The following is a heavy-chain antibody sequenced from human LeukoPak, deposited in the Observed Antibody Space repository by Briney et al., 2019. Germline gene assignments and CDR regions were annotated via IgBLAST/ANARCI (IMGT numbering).Heavy chain of an antibody. CDR3: AGGVQGAGPFDY. D-gene: IGHD3-16*01. V-gene: IGHV3-11*01. CDR2: MSNCGSLI. CDR1: GFTFSDYY. J-gene: IGHJ4*02. Sequence: PGGSLRLSCAASGFTFSDYYMSWVRQAPGKGLEWLSHMSNCGSLIYYTDSVKGRFTISRDNAKNSLYLQMNSLRADDTAVYYCAGGVQGAGPFDYWGPGTLVTVSS.